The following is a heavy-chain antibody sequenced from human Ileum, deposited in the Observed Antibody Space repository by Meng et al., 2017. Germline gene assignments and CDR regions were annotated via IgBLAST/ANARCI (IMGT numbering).Heavy chain of an antibody. J-gene: IGHJ5*02. CDR2: IDHSGGT. D-gene: IGHD1-26*01. Sequence: VQSPHGGSGLLKPSEPLSLTGGVYGGSFSCYYWSWIRQPPGKGLEWIGEIDHSGGTNYNPSLKNRVTISVDTSNNRFSLKLSSVKAADTALYFCARRVGATPYAYNWLDPWGQGTLVTVSS. CDR3: ARRVGATPYAYNWLDP. V-gene: IGHV4-34*01. CDR1: GGSFSCYY.